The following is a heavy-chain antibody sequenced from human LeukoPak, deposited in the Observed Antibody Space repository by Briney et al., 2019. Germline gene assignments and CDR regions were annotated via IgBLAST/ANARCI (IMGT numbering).Heavy chain of an antibody. V-gene: IGHV3-30*02. Sequence: PGGSLRLSCAASGFSFNNYGMHWVRHTPSKGLEWVAFIRFDETEKFYADSVKGRFTISRDNSRNTVSLQLSNLRTEGTALYYCAKTSLSDSSGHYYYMDVWGKGTTVTVSS. J-gene: IGHJ6*03. CDR1: GFSFNNYG. D-gene: IGHD3-3*01. CDR3: AKTSLSDSSGHYYYMDV. CDR2: IRFDETEK.